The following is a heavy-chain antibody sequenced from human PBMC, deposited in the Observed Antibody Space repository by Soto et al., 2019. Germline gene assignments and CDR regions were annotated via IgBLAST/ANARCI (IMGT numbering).Heavy chain of an antibody. CDR3: ARADYYDSSGYFEDS. CDR1: GGSIYNYY. D-gene: IGHD3-22*01. Sequence: SEILSLTCSVSGGSIYNYYWSWIRQSPGKGLEWIGYVHYTGSTTYNPSFKGRVTISVDTFENHFSLRLDPVSAADTAVYYCARADYYDSSGYFEDSWGRGTLVTVSS. J-gene: IGHJ4*02. CDR2: VHYTGST. V-gene: IGHV4-59*01.